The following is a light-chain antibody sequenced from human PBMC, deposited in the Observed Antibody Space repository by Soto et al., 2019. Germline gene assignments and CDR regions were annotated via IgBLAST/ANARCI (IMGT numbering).Light chain of an antibody. Sequence: EIGMTQSPATLSVSPGERATLSCRASQSVSSKLAWYQQKPGQAPRLLIYGASTRATGIPGRFSGSGSGTEFTLTISSLQSEDFAVYYCQQYYNWPLWTFGQGTKVDIK. CDR2: GAS. J-gene: IGKJ1*01. V-gene: IGKV3-15*01. CDR1: QSVSSK. CDR3: QQYYNWPLWT.